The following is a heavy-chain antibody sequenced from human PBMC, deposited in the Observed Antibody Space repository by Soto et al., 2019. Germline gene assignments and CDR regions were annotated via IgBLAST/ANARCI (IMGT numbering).Heavy chain of an antibody. CDR3: AHSRAYCSSTSCRYYYYYYMDV. D-gene: IGHD2-2*01. CDR2: IYWDDDK. J-gene: IGHJ6*03. V-gene: IGHV2-5*02. Sequence: SGPTLVNPTQTLTLTCPFSGFSLSTSGVGVGWIRQPPGKALEWLALIYWDDDKRYSPSLKSRLTITKDTSKNQVVLTMTNMDPVDTATYYCAHSRAYCSSTSCRYYYYYYMDVWGKGTTVTVSS. CDR1: GFSLSTSGVG.